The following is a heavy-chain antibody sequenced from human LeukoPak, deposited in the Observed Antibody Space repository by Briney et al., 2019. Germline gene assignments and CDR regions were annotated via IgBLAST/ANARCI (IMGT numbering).Heavy chain of an antibody. CDR1: GASISSSSYY. CDR2: IFYSGST. V-gene: IGHV4-39*02. Sequence: SETLSLTXSVSGASISSSSYYWGWVRQPPGKGLEWIGSIFYSGSTYHNPSLKSRVTISVDTSKNQFSLKVSSVTAADTAVYYCAREKLPLFGLLFVPYYFDYWGQGTLVTVSS. J-gene: IGHJ4*02. CDR3: AREKLPLFGLLFVPYYFDY. D-gene: IGHD2-21*02.